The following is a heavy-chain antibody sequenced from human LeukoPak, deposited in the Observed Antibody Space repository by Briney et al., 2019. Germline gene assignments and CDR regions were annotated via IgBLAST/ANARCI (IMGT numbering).Heavy chain of an antibody. V-gene: IGHV3-7*01. D-gene: IGHD1-26*01. CDR2: IKQDGSEK. Sequence: GGSLRLSCAASGFTFSNYWMSWVRQAPGKGLEWVANIKQDGSEKYHVDSVKGRFTISRDNAKNSLYLQMNSLRAEDTAVYYCARDKIVGATHFDYWGQGTLVTVSS. J-gene: IGHJ4*02. CDR3: ARDKIVGATHFDY. CDR1: GFTFSNYW.